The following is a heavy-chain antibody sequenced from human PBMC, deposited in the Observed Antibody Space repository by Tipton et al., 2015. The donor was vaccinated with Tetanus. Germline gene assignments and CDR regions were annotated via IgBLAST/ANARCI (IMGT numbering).Heavy chain of an antibody. J-gene: IGHJ4*02. CDR3: ARGSAQYCNDHGLTY. CDR1: GGSVSRGSYY. V-gene: IGHV4-61*01. CDR2: ILYSAST. D-gene: IGHD2-21*02. Sequence: TLSLTCTVSGGSVSRGSYYWNWIRQPPGKRLEWIGYILYSASTNYSPSLKSRVTISADTSKNQFSLKLSSVTAADTAFYYCARGSAQYCNDHGLTYWGQGPLVTVSS.